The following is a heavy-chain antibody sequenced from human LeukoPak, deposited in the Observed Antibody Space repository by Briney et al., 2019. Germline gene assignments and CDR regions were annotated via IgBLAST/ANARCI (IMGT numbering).Heavy chain of an antibody. CDR2: IYYSGTT. V-gene: IGHV4-39*01. CDR1: GDSFSSSTYY. CDR3: VRHGADFWSGYYSY. J-gene: IGHJ4*02. Sequence: SETLSLTCTVSGDSFSSSTYYWGWIRQPPGEGLEWIGSIYYSGTTCYNPSLKSRVTISVDTSRNQFSLKLTSVTAADTAVYYCVRHGADFWSGYYSYWGQGTLVTVSS. D-gene: IGHD3-3*01.